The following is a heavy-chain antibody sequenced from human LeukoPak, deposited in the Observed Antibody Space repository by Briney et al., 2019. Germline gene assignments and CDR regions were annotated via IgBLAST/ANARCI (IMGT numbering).Heavy chain of an antibody. CDR2: ISSSSSYI. CDR3: ASTGGNSPLMDF. CDR1: GFTFSIYE. Sequence: PGGSLRLSCAASGFTFSIYEMNWVRQAPGKGLEWVSSISSSSSYIYYADSVKGRFTISRDNAKNSLYLQMNSLRAEDTAVYYCASTGGNSPLMDFWGQGTLVTVSS. D-gene: IGHD4-23*01. J-gene: IGHJ4*02. V-gene: IGHV3-21*01.